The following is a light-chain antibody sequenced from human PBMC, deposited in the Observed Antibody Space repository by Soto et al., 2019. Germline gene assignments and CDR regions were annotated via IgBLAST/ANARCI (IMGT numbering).Light chain of an antibody. CDR1: QSISSW. Sequence: DIQMTQSPSTLSASVGDRVTITCRASQSISSWLAWYQQKPGKAPKLLNYKASSLESGVPSRFSGSGSGTEFTLTISSLQPDDFATYYCQQYHSYPWTFGQGTKVEIK. V-gene: IGKV1-5*03. J-gene: IGKJ1*01. CDR3: QQYHSYPWT. CDR2: KAS.